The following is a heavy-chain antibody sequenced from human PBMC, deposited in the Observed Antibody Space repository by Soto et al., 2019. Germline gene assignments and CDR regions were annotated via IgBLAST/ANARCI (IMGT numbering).Heavy chain of an antibody. CDR3: ASQWYQSGWFDP. D-gene: IGHD2-2*01. Sequence: SETLSLTCTVSGGSISSYYWSWIRQPPGKGLEWIGYIYYSGSTNYNPSLKSRVTISVDTSKNQFSLKLSSVTAADTAVYYCASQWYQSGWFDPWGQGTLVTVSS. CDR1: GGSISSYY. CDR2: IYYSGST. V-gene: IGHV4-59*01. J-gene: IGHJ5*02.